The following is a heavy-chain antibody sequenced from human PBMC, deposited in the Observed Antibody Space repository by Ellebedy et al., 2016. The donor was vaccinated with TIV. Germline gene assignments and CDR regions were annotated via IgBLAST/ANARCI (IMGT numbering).Heavy chain of an antibody. J-gene: IGHJ4*02. D-gene: IGHD3-3*01. CDR1: GGSFSGYY. Sequence: SETLSLTXAVYGGSFSGYYWSWIRQPPGKGLEWIGEINHSGSTNYNPSLKSRVTISVDTSKNQFSLKLSSVTAADTAVYYCARGGFWSGYSYWGQGTLVTVSS. CDR2: INHSGST. V-gene: IGHV4-34*01. CDR3: ARGGFWSGYSY.